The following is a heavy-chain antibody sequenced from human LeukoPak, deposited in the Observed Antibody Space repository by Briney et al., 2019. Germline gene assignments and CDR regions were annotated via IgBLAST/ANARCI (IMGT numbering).Heavy chain of an antibody. CDR1: GFTFSSYS. CDR2: ISSSSSTI. CDR3: ARHSSGSNFDY. D-gene: IGHD3-22*01. J-gene: IGHJ4*02. Sequence: GGSLRLSCAASGFTFSSYSMNWVRQAPGKGLEWVSYISSSSSTIYYADSVKGRFTISRDNAKNSLYLQMNSLRAEDTAVYYCARHSSGSNFDYWGQGTLVTVSS. V-gene: IGHV3-48*04.